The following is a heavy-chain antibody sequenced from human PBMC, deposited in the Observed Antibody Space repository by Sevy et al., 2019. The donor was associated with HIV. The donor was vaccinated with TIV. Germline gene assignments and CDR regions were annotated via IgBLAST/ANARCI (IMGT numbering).Heavy chain of an antibody. V-gene: IGHV3-21*06. D-gene: IGHD5-18*01. CDR2: ISISGIYI. CDR1: VFTFGNYN. CDR3: ARYEEDTSMVNAFDI. J-gene: IGHJ3*02. Sequence: GGSLRLSCAASVFTFGNYNMNWVRQAPGKGLEWVSSISISGIYIHYADSVKGRFTISRDNAKNSLYLQMNSLRAEDTAVYYCARYEEDTSMVNAFDIWGQGTMVTVSS.